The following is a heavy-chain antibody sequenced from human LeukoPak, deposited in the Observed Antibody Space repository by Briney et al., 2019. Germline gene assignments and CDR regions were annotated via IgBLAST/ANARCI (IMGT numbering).Heavy chain of an antibody. Sequence: ASVKVSCKASGYTFSSYGISWVRQAPGQGLEWMGWISSDNDKTNYGQKFQGRVTMTTDTSTATVYMELRSLRSDDTAVYYCARGRIITIYGVDHHDAYDFWGQGTMVTVSS. CDR3: ARGRIITIYGVDHHDAYDF. V-gene: IGHV1-18*01. J-gene: IGHJ3*01. CDR1: GYTFSSYG. CDR2: ISSDNDKT. D-gene: IGHD3-3*01.